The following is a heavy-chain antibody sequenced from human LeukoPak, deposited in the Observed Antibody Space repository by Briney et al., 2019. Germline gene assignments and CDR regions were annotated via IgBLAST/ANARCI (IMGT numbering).Heavy chain of an antibody. D-gene: IGHD3-16*02. CDR3: AVWGSYRYDY. CDR2: IYYSGST. Sequence: PSETLSLTCTVSGGSISSYYWSWIRQPPGQGLEWIGYIYYSGSTNYNPSLKSRVTISVDTSKNQFSLKLSSVTAADTAVYYCAVWGSYRYDYWGQGTLVTISS. CDR1: GGSISSYY. V-gene: IGHV4-59*01. J-gene: IGHJ4*02.